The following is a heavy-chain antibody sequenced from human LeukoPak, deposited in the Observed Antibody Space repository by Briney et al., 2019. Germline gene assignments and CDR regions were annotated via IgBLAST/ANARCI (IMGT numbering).Heavy chain of an antibody. V-gene: IGHV4-59*01. D-gene: IGHD6-13*01. CDR3: ARVPMISGYSSLFQKHYYYMDV. CDR1: GGSISSYY. Sequence: SETLSLTCTVSGGSISSYYWSWIRQPPGKGLEWIGYIYYSGSTNYNPSLTSRVTISVDTSKNQFSLKLSSVTAADTAVYYCARVPMISGYSSLFQKHYYYMDVWGKGTTVTVSS. CDR2: IYYSGST. J-gene: IGHJ6*03.